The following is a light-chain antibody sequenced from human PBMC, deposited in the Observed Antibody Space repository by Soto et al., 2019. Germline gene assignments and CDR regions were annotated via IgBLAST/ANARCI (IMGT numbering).Light chain of an antibody. CDR2: GAS. J-gene: IGKJ1*01. CDR1: QSLSSSY. Sequence: EIVLTQSPGPLSLSPGEGATLSCRASQSLSSSYLAWYQQKPGQAPRLLIYGASSRATGIPDRFSGSVSGTDFTLTISRLEPEDFAVYYCQQSDISPWTFGQGTKVEIK. V-gene: IGKV3-20*01. CDR3: QQSDISPWT.